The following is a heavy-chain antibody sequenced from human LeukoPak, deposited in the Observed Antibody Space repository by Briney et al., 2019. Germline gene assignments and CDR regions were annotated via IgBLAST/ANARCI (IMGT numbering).Heavy chain of an antibody. J-gene: IGHJ5*02. Sequence: GASVKVSCKASGGTFSSYAISWVRQAPGQGLEWMGRIIPILGIANYAQKFQGRVTITADKSTSTAYMELSSLRSEDTAVYYCARDRAVRGVMVEGGGWFDPWGQGTLVTVSS. D-gene: IGHD3-10*01. CDR2: IIPILGIA. CDR1: GGTFSSYA. CDR3: ARDRAVRGVMVEGGGWFDP. V-gene: IGHV1-69*04.